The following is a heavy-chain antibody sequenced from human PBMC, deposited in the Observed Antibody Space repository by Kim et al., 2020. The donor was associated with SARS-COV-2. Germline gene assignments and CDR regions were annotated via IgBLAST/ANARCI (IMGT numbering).Heavy chain of an antibody. CDR3: AKRPCGGDCYPGNDDAFDI. J-gene: IGHJ3*02. CDR2: IWYDGSNK. Sequence: GGSLRLSCAASGFTFSSYAMHWFRQAPGKGLEWVAVIWYDGSNKYYADSVKGRFTISRDNSKNTLYLQMNSLRAEDTAVYYCAKRPCGGDCYPGNDDAFDIWGQGTMVTVSS. D-gene: IGHD2-21*02. V-gene: IGHV3-33*06. CDR1: GFTFSSYA.